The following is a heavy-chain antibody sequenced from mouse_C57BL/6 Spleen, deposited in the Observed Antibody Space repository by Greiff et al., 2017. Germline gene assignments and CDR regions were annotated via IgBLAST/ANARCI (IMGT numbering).Heavy chain of an antibody. CDR1: GYTFTSYW. CDR2: INPSSGGT. CDR3: AIDSACLYYFDY. V-gene: IGHV1-53*01. Sequence: VQLQQSGTELVKPGASVKLSCKASGYTFTSYWMHWVKQRPGQGLEWIGNINPSSGGTNYNEKFKSKATLTVDKSSSTAYMQLSSLTSEDSAVYYCAIDSACLYYFDYWGQSTTLSVSS. J-gene: IGHJ2*01. D-gene: IGHD3-2*01.